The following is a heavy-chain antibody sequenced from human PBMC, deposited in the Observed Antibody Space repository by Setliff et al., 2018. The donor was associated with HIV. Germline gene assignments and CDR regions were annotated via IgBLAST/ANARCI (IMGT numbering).Heavy chain of an antibody. CDR2: IYSSGST. D-gene: IGHD2-15*01. J-gene: IGHJ6*02. CDR1: GGSISSSSYY. V-gene: IGHV4-39*02. Sequence: SETLSLTCTVSGGSISSSSYYWGWIRQPPGKGLEWIGTIYSSGSTYYNPSLKSRATISVDTSKKQFSLNLSSVTATDTAIYYCAREQYHFVVDYYYYYGMDVWGQGNTVTVSS. CDR3: AREQYHFVVDYYYYYGMDV.